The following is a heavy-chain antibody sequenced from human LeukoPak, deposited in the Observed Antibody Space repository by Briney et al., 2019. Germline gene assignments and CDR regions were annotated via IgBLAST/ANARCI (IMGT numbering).Heavy chain of an antibody. CDR2: IVVGSGNT. V-gene: IGHV1-58*02. Sequence: VASVKVSCKASGFTFISSTMQWVRQARGQRLEWIGWIVVGSGNTNYAQRFQERVTFTRDMSTSTAYMELSRLRSDDTAVYYCARAGDSGNLAWGQGTLVTVSS. J-gene: IGHJ5*02. D-gene: IGHD1-26*01. CDR3: ARAGDSGNLA. CDR1: GFTFISST.